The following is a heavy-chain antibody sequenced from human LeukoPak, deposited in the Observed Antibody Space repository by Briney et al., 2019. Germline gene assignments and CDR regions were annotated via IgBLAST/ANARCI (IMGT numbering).Heavy chain of an antibody. CDR1: GGSISSSTYY. Sequence: SETLSLTCIVSGGSISSSTYYWGWIRQPPGKGLEWIGSIYSIGSTYYNPSLKSRVTISVDTSKNQFALKLSSVTAADTAVYYCATIPGAFDIWGQGTMVTVSS. V-gene: IGHV4-39*01. CDR3: ATIPGAFDI. J-gene: IGHJ3*02. CDR2: IYSIGST. D-gene: IGHD2-21*01.